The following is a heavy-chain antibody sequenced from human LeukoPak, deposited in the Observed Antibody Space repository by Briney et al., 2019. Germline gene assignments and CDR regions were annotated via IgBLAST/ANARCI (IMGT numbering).Heavy chain of an antibody. CDR3: AKDLIWGSIDY. CDR2: MNTDGTTT. CDR1: GFTFSRQW. D-gene: IGHD7-27*01. V-gene: IGHV3-74*01. Sequence: GGSLGLSCVASGFTFSRQWMHWVRQAPGKGLVWVSRMNTDGTTTNYADSVRGRFTISRDNAKNTLYLQMNSLRAEDTAVYYCAKDLIWGSIDYWGQGILVTVSS. J-gene: IGHJ4*02.